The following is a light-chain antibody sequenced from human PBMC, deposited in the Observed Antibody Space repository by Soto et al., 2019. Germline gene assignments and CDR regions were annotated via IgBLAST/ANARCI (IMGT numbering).Light chain of an antibody. CDR1: QSVSSSF. Sequence: ETVLTQSPGTLYFSPGERATLSCSASQSVSSSFLAWYQQKVGQAPRLLIYGAYSRATGIPDRFSGSGSGTDFTLTISRLEPEDFAVYYCQQYGSSPRTFGQWKRLEI. J-gene: IGKJ5*01. CDR2: GAY. CDR3: QQYGSSPRT. V-gene: IGKV3-20*01.